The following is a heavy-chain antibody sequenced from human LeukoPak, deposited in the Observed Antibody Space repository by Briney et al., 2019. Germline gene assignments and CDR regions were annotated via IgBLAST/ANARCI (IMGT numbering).Heavy chain of an antibody. V-gene: IGHV4-59*08. J-gene: IGHJ6*02. Sequence: SETLSLTCSVSGAYIGTYYWSWMRQAPEMGLEWIGYISPDGYNLNTPSLRSRVTITRDTSENQFSLILSSVTAADTAVYYCTRHDVVPVLGHGMADWGQGTTVTVAS. CDR2: ISPDGYN. D-gene: IGHD2-2*01. CDR1: GAYIGTYY. CDR3: TRHDVVPVLGHGMAD.